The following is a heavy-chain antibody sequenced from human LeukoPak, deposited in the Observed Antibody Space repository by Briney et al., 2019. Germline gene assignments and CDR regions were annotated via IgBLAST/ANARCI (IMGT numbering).Heavy chain of an antibody. J-gene: IGHJ4*02. CDR2: IYYTGST. V-gene: IGHV4-59*02. D-gene: IGHD7-27*01. Sequence: ASETLSLTCTVSGGSVSDYYWSWIRQSPGKGLEWIGYIYYTGSTSYNPSLRSRVTMSADTSKNQFSLKLSSVTAADTAVYYCASRKPGNDYWGQGTLVTVSS. CDR3: ASRKPGNDY. CDR1: GGSVSDYY.